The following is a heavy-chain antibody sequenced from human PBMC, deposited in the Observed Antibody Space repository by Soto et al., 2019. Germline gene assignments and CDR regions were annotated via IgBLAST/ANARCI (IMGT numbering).Heavy chain of an antibody. V-gene: IGHV4-34*01. Sequence: SETLSLTCAVYGGSFSGYYWSWIRQPPGKGLEWIGEINHSGSTNYNPSLKSRVTISVDTSKNQFSLKLSSVTAADTAVYYCARSHPLIVGWVKLDYWGQGTLVTVSS. D-gene: IGHD2-15*01. CDR3: ARSHPLIVGWVKLDY. CDR1: GGSFSGYY. CDR2: INHSGST. J-gene: IGHJ4*02.